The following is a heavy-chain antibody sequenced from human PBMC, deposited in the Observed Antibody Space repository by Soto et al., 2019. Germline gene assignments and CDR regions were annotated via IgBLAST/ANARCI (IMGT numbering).Heavy chain of an antibody. CDR3: AAGVTTFDY. CDR1: GTSLSGLP. CDR2: LDYEEGER. V-gene: IGHV1-24*01. J-gene: IGHJ4*02. Sequence: ASVKVSCKVSGTSLSGLPMHWVRQAPGKGLEWMGSLDYEEGERSFAHRFQGRLTVTEDTSTDTAYMELSSLMSEDTAVYYCAAGVTTFDYWGQGXLVTVSS. D-gene: IGHD4-17*01.